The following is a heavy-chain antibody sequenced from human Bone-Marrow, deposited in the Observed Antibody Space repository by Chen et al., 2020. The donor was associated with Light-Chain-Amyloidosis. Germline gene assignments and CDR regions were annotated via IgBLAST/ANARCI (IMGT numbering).Heavy chain of an antibody. D-gene: IGHD4-4*01. CDR2: INPNDGNT. CDR1: GYTFINYY. Sequence: QGNLVQSGAEAKKPGASMKISCKASGYTFINYYIHWVRQAPGQGLEWMGAINPNDGNTTYVQKFQGRVSMTRDTSSDTVYMDVTRLTSDDTAMYFCTRTDSNYIFDYWGQGTLVTVSA. V-gene: IGHV1-46*01. J-gene: IGHJ4*02. CDR3: TRTDSNYIFDY.